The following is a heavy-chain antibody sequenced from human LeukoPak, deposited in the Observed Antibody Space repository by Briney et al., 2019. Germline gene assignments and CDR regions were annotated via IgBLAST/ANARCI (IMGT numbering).Heavy chain of an antibody. J-gene: IGHJ4*02. D-gene: IGHD1-7*01. CDR2: ISYDGSNK. Sequence: PGRSLRLSCAASGFTFSSDAMHWVRQAPGKGLEWVALISYDGSNKYYADSVKGRFTISRDNSKNTLYLQMNSLRAEDTAVYYCAKLVRGVARDFSDYWGQGTLVTVSS. CDR1: GFTFSSDA. CDR3: AKLVRGVARDFSDY. V-gene: IGHV3-30*04.